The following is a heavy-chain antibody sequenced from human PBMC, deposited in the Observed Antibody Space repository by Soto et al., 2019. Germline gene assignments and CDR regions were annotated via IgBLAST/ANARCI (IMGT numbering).Heavy chain of an antibody. V-gene: IGHV4-31*03. D-gene: IGHD3-10*01. Sequence: PSETLSLTCTVSGGSISSGIYYWSWIRQHPGKGLEWIGYIYNSGTTSYNPSLKSRVTISVDTSKNQFSLNLSSVTAADTAVYYCARADYSGNWFDPWGQGTLVTVSS. CDR2: IYNSGTT. CDR3: ARADYSGNWFDP. CDR1: GGSISSGIYY. J-gene: IGHJ5*02.